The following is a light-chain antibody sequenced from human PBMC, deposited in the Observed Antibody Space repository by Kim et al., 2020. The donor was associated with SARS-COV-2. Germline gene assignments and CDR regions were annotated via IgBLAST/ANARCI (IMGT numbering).Light chain of an antibody. CDR1: SGHSTYI. V-gene: IGLV4-60*03. CDR3: ETWDTNTRV. CDR2: LEGSGTY. Sequence: QPVLTQSSSASASLGSSVKFTCTLSSGHSTYIIAWHQQQPGKAPRFLMKLEGSGTYYKGSGVPDRFSGSSSGADRYLTISNLQPEDEADYYCETWDTNTRVFGGGTQLTVL. J-gene: IGLJ3*02.